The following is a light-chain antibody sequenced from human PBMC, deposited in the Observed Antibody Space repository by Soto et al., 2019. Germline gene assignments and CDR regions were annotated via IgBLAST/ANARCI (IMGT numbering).Light chain of an antibody. CDR2: GAS. J-gene: IGKJ2*01. CDR1: QSVSRNS. Sequence: EIVLTQSPGTLSLSPGERATLSCRASQSVSRNSLAWYQQKPGQAPRLLIYGASSRATGIPDRFSGSGSGTDFPLTIRRLEPEDFAVFYCQQYGSSLYTFGQGTKLEIK. V-gene: IGKV3-20*01. CDR3: QQYGSSLYT.